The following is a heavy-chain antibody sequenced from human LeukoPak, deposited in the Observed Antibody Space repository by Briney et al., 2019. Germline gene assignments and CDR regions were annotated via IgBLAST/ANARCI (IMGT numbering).Heavy chain of an antibody. CDR3: ARGRGVLSYCSSTSCHAPYFDY. CDR1: GGSFSGYY. Sequence: SETLSLTCAVYGGSFSGYYWSWIRQPPGKGLEWIGEINPNRSTNYNPSLKSRVTISVDTSKNQFSLKLSSVTAADTAVYYCARGRGVLSYCSSTSCHAPYFDYWGQGTLVTVSS. CDR2: INPNRST. D-gene: IGHD2-2*01. J-gene: IGHJ4*02. V-gene: IGHV4-34*01.